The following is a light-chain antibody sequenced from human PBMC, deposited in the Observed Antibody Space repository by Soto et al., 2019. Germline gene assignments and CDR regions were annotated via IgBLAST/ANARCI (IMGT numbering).Light chain of an antibody. J-gene: IGLJ1*01. Sequence: QLVLTQPPSASGSPGQSVTISCTGTSSDVGRYNFVSWYQQHPGKGPKLIISDVSERPSGVPDRFSGSKSGNTASLTVSGLQPEDEADYYCTSYAGSNNYVFGTGTQLTVL. V-gene: IGLV2-8*01. CDR2: DVS. CDR3: TSYAGSNNYV. CDR1: SSDVGRYNF.